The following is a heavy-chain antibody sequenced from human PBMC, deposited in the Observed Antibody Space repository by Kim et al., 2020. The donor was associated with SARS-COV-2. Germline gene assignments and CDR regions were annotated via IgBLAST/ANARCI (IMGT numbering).Heavy chain of an antibody. V-gene: IGHV3-23*01. CDR2: ISGSGGST. Sequence: GGSLRLSCAASGFTFSSYAMSWVRQAPGKGVEWVSAISGSGGSTYYADSVKGRFTISRDNSKNTLYLQMNSLRAEDTAVYYCAKDRGSGSYYIRYYYYGMDVWGQGTTVTVSS. CDR1: GFTFSSYA. CDR3: AKDRGSGSYYIRYYYYGMDV. J-gene: IGHJ6*02. D-gene: IGHD3-10*01.